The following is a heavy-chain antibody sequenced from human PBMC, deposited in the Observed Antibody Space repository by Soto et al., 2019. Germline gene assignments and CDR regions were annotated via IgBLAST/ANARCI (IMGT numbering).Heavy chain of an antibody. D-gene: IGHD3-10*01. Sequence: QVTLKESGPLLVRPTETLTLTCTVSGFSLTTARMGLTWIRQPPGKALEWLAHIFSNDEKSYRTSLKSRLTISKDTSRTQVVLTMTNMDPVDTGTYYCARVRSNYYGSGTYYFDYWGQGTLVTVFS. CDR1: GFSLTTARMG. CDR2: IFSNDEK. CDR3: ARVRSNYYGSGTYYFDY. J-gene: IGHJ4*02. V-gene: IGHV2-26*01.